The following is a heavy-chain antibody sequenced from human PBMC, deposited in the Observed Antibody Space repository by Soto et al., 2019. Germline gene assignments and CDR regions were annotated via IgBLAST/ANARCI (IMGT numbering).Heavy chain of an antibody. CDR1: GYTFTGYY. Sequence: ASVKVSCKASGYTFTGYYMHWVRQAPGQGLEWMGWINPNSGGTNYAQKFQGWVTMTRDTSISTAYMELSRLRSDDTAVYYFARGLWFGELSFGYWGQGTLVTVSS. D-gene: IGHD3-10*01. CDR3: ARGLWFGELSFGY. CDR2: INPNSGGT. V-gene: IGHV1-2*04. J-gene: IGHJ4*02.